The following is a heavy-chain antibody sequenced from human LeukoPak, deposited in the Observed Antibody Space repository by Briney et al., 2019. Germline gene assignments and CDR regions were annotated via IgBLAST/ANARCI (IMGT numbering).Heavy chain of an antibody. V-gene: IGHV3-23*01. CDR3: VSFYETY. CDR1: GFTFSNYG. D-gene: IGHD2/OR15-2a*01. Sequence: GGSLRLSCIASGFTFSNYGMSWVRQAPGKGLEWVSIISGSGDRTLHADSVKGRFTVSRDNSKNTVYLQMNSLRAEDTAVYFCVSFYETYWGRGTLVTVSS. CDR2: ISGSGDRT. J-gene: IGHJ4*02.